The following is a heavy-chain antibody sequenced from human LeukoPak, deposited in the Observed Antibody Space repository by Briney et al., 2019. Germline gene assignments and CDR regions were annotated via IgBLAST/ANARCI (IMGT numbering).Heavy chain of an antibody. CDR1: GFTFSSYS. Sequence: GGSLTLSCAASGFTFSSYSMNWVRQAPGKGLEWVSSISSSSSYIYYADSVKGRFTISRDNAKNSLYLQMNSLRAEDTAVYYCARESDYGGNSNDNFDYWGQGTLVTVSS. V-gene: IGHV3-21*01. CDR2: ISSSSSYI. CDR3: ARESDYGGNSNDNFDY. J-gene: IGHJ4*02. D-gene: IGHD4-23*01.